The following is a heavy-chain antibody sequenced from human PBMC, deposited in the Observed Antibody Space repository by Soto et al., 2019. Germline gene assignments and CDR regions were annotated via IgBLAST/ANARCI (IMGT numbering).Heavy chain of an antibody. J-gene: IGHJ4*02. D-gene: IGHD2-8*01. V-gene: IGHV1-18*01. CDR1: GYTFTSYG. CDR3: ARDVLYYFDY. CDR2: ISAYNGNT. Sequence: ASVKVDWKGSGYTFTSYGISWVRQAPGQGLEWMGWISAYNGNTNYAQKLQGRVTMTTDTSTSTAYMELRSLRSDDTAVYYCARDVLYYFDYWGQGTLVTVSS.